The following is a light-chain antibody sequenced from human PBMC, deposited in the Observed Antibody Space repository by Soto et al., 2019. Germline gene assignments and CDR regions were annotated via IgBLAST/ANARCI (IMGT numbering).Light chain of an antibody. J-gene: IGKJ5*01. Sequence: DIVMPQSPDSLAVSLGERATINCKSSQSVLYSSNNKNYLAWYQQKPGKAPKILISDASSLAAGVPQRFSGSGFGTDFTLAISRLQAEDFEAYFCQQHLDPSPTFGPGTRLEIK. CDR3: QQHLDPSPT. CDR2: DAS. V-gene: IGKV4-1*01. CDR1: QSVLYSSNNKNY.